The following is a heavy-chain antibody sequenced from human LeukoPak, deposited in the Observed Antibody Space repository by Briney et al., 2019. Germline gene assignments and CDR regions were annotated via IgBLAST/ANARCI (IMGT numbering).Heavy chain of an antibody. D-gene: IGHD3-3*01. CDR1: GGSFSGYY. J-gene: IGHJ4*02. V-gene: IGHV4-34*01. CDR2: INHSGST. CDR3: ARDVRGDDFWSGYYKD. Sequence: SETLSLTCAVYGGSFSGYYWSWIRQPPGKGREWIGEINHSGSTNYNKSLKSRVTISVDTSMTQISLKLSSVTAADTAVYYCARDVRGDDFWSGYYKDWGQGTLVTVSS.